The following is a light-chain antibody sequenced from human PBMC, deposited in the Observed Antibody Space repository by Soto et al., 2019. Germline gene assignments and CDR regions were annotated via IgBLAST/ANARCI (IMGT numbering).Light chain of an antibody. CDR1: QSLLQSNGNNY. V-gene: IGKV2-28*01. J-gene: IGKJ1*01. CDR2: SGS. Sequence: DIVMTQSSFILRVTPGEPASISCRSSQSLLQSNGNNYLDWYVQKPVQSPQLLIYSGSHRASGVPDRFSGSGSGTDFTLEISRVEAEDVGVYYCMQAQETPWTFGQGTNVEIK. CDR3: MQAQETPWT.